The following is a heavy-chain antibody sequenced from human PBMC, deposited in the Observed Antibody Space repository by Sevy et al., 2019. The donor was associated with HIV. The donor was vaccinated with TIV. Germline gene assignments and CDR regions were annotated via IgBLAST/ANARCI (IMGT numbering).Heavy chain of an antibody. CDR3: ARGGDFNDRSAKRDFDY. V-gene: IGHV3-33*01. D-gene: IGHD3-22*01. CDR2: IWNDGSNK. Sequence: GGSLRLSCAASGFTFSNYGMHWVRQAPGKGLEWVAVIWNDGSNKYYADSVKGRFTISRDNSKNTLYLQMNSLRVEDTAGDFCARGGDFNDRSAKRDFDYWGQGTLVTVSS. CDR1: GFTFSNYG. J-gene: IGHJ4*02.